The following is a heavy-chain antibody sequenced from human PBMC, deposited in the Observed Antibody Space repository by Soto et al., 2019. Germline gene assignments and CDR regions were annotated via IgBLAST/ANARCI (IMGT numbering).Heavy chain of an antibody. CDR2: IYSGGDT. V-gene: IGHV3-53*04. D-gene: IGHD3-10*01. J-gene: IGHJ4*02. CDR1: GFTVISSY. CDR3: ARAYDSGSYTSAY. Sequence: PGWSLRLSCAASGFTVISSYMGWVLQAPGKGLEWVSVIYSGGDTYYADSVKGRFTISRHSSKNTLYLQMNSLRAEDTAVYYCARAYDSGSYTSAYWGQGTQVTVSS.